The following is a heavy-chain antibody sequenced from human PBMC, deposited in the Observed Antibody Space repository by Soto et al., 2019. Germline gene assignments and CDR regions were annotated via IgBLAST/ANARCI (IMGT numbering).Heavy chain of an antibody. CDR2: ISSSSSYI. J-gene: IGHJ4*02. Sequence: EVQLVESGGGLVKPGGSLRLSCAASGFTFSSYSMNWVRQAPGKGLEWVSSISSSSSYIYYADSVKGRFTISRDNAKNSLYLQINSLRAEDTAVYYCARGSGYCSGGSCYLYFDYWGQGTLVTVSS. CDR3: ARGSGYCSGGSCYLYFDY. D-gene: IGHD2-15*01. CDR1: GFTFSSYS. V-gene: IGHV3-21*01.